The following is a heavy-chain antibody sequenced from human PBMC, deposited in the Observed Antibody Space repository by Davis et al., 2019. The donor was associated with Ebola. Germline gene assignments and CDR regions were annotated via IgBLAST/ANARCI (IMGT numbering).Heavy chain of an antibody. CDR3: ARDLQHDYVWGSYRDPRDYYYYGMDV. Sequence: PSETLSLTCTVSGGSISSSSYYWGWIRQPPGKGLEWIGSIYYSGSTNYNPSLKSRVTISVDTSKNQFSLKLSSVTAADTAVYYCARDLQHDYVWGSYRDPRDYYYYGMDVWGQGTTVTVSS. V-gene: IGHV4-39*07. J-gene: IGHJ6*02. D-gene: IGHD3-16*02. CDR2: IYYSGST. CDR1: GGSISSSSYY.